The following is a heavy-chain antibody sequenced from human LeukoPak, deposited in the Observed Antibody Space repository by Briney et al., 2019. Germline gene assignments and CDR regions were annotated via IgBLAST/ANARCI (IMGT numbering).Heavy chain of an antibody. J-gene: IGHJ1*01. V-gene: IGHV3-30*02. D-gene: IGHD3-10*01. CDR3: AKGQFGELLVLVEYFQH. CDR1: GFTFSSYG. Sequence: GGSLRLSCAASGFTFSSYGMHWVRQAPGKGLEWVAFIRYDGSNKYYADSVKGRFTISRDNSKNTLYLQMNSLRAEDTAVYYCAKGQFGELLVLVEYFQHWGQGTLVTVSS. CDR2: IRYDGSNK.